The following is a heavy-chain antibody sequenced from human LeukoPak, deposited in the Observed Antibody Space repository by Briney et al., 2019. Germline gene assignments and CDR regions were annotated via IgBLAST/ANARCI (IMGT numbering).Heavy chain of an antibody. D-gene: IGHD3-10*01. J-gene: IGHJ6*03. CDR1: GFTFSSYG. CDR2: IRYDGSNK. CDR3: AKGHSSGSSYYYYYYYMDV. V-gene: IGHV3-30*02. Sequence: GGSLRISCAASGFTFSSYGMHWVRQAPGKGLEWVAVIRYDGSNKYYADSVKGRFIISRDNSKNTVYLQMNSLRAEDTAVYYCAKGHSSGSSYYYYYYYMDVWGKGTTVTVSS.